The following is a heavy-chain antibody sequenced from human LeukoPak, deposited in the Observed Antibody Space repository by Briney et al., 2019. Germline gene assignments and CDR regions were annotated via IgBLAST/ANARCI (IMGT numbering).Heavy chain of an antibody. Sequence: GGSPRLSSAASGFSLSRYGMHWVRQGPRKGREWVAFIRNDGTKEYYADSVKGRFTISRDNSKNTLYVQRNSLRPEDTAVYYCAKEAVPDYYYFYYMDVWGKGTTVTVSS. CDR2: IRNDGTKE. D-gene: IGHD2-15*01. J-gene: IGHJ6*03. CDR3: AKEAVPDYYYFYYMDV. V-gene: IGHV3-30*02. CDR1: GFSLSRYG.